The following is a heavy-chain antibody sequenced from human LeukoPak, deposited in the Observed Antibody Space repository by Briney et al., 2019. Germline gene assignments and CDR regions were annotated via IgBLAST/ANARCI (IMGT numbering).Heavy chain of an antibody. Sequence: SETLSLTCTVSGGSISSYYWSWIRQPAGKGLEWIGRIYTSGSTNYNPSLKSRVTMSVDTSKDQFSLKLSSVTAADTAVYYCAREPGSSWYVYFQHWGQGTLVTVSS. V-gene: IGHV4-4*07. CDR3: AREPGSSWYVYFQH. J-gene: IGHJ1*01. CDR1: GGSISSYY. CDR2: IYTSGST. D-gene: IGHD6-13*01.